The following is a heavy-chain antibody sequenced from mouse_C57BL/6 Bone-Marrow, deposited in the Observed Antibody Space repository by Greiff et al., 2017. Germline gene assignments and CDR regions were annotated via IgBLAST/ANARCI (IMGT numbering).Heavy chain of an antibody. CDR2: IYPSDSET. Sequence: QVQLQQPGAELVRPGSSVKLSCKASGYTFTSYWMDWVKQRPGQGLEWIGNIYPSDSETHYNQKFKDKATLTVDKSSSTAYMQLSSLTSEDSAVYYCAGGGGHGYSPYYFDYWGQGTTLTVSS. D-gene: IGHD2-3*01. CDR3: AGGGGHGYSPYYFDY. V-gene: IGHV1-61*01. J-gene: IGHJ2*01. CDR1: GYTFTSYW.